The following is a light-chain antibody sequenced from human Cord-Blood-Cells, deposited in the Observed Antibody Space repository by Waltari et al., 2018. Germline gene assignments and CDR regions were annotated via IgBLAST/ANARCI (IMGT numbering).Light chain of an antibody. CDR2: EVS. CDR1: SSHVGSYTR. Sequence: QSALTQPPPVSGTPGQSVTIPCTGTSSHVGSYTRVSWYQQPPGTAPKLMIYEVSNRPSGVPDRFSGSKSGNTASLTISGLQAEDEADYYCSSYTSSSTFVFGTGTKVTVL. V-gene: IGLV2-18*02. J-gene: IGLJ1*01. CDR3: SSYTSSSTFV.